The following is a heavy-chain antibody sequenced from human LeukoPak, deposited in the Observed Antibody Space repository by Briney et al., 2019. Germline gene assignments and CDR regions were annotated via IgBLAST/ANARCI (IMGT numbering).Heavy chain of an antibody. V-gene: IGHV3-9*01. CDR1: GFTFDDYA. J-gene: IGHJ4*02. CDR2: ISWNSGSI. CDR3: AKAIAAAGTLPFDY. Sequence: PGGSLRLSCAASGFTFDDYAMHWVRQAPGKGLEWVSGISWNSGSIGYADSVKGRFTISRDNAKNSLYLQMNSLRAEDTALYYCAKAIAAAGTLPFDYWGQGTLVTVSS. D-gene: IGHD6-13*01.